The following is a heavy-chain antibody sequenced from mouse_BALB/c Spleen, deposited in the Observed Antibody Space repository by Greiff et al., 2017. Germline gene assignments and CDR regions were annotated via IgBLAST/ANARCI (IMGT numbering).Heavy chain of an antibody. V-gene: IGHV2-9*02. CDR3: AREWRSDYYGSRYYAMDY. D-gene: IGHD1-1*01. J-gene: IGHJ4*01. CDR1: GFSLTSYG. CDR2: IWAGGST. Sequence: VHLVESGPGLVAPSQSLSITCTVSGFSLTSYGVHWVRQPPGKGLEWLGVIWAGGSTNYNSALMSRLSISKDNSKSQVFLKMNSLQTDDTAMYYCAREWRSDYYGSRYYAMDYWGQGTSVTVSS.